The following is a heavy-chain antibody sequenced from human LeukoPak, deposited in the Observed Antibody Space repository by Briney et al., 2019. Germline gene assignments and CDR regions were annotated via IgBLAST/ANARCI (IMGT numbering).Heavy chain of an antibody. D-gene: IGHD6-25*01. Sequence: ASVKVSCKASGYTFTSYDINWVRQATGQGLEWMGWMNPNSGNTGYAQKFQGRVTMTRNTSISTAYMELSSLRSEDTAVYYCASSRIAAADSQFDYWGQGTLVTVSS. V-gene: IGHV1-8*01. CDR3: ASSRIAAADSQFDY. J-gene: IGHJ4*02. CDR2: MNPNSGNT. CDR1: GYTFTSYD.